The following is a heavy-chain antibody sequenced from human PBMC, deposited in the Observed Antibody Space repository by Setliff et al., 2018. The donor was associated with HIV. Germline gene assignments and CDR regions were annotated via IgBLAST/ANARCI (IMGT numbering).Heavy chain of an antibody. CDR1: GFVFSNYG. CDR2: ISGSGGST. D-gene: IGHD3-22*01. J-gene: IGHJ3*01. V-gene: IGHV3-NL1*01. Sequence: PGGSLRLSCEGSGFVFSNYGIHWIRQAPGKGLEWVAVISGSGGSTYYADSVRGRFTISRDNAKNALYLQMNSLRAEDTAVYYCARLYYYDTRSFDLWGQGTMVTVSS. CDR3: ARLYYYDTRSFDL.